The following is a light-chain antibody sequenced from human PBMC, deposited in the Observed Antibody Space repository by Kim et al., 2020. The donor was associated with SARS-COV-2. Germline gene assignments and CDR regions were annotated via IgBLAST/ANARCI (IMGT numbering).Light chain of an antibody. J-gene: IGKJ1*01. V-gene: IGKV3-20*01. Sequence: LSPGGRATLSCRASRSVNSDYLAWYQHKPGQIPRLLMFGTSKRATGIPDRFTGSGSGTDFTLTISRLEPEDFAVYYCQQYGSSPGTFGPGTKVEI. CDR3: QQYGSSPGT. CDR2: GTS. CDR1: RSVNSDY.